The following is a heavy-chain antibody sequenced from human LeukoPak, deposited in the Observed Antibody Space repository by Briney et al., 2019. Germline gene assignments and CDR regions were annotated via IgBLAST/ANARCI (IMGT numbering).Heavy chain of an antibody. CDR1: GFTFSDYY. CDR2: ISSSGSTI. Sequence: GGSLRLSCAASGFTFSDYYMSWIRQAPRKGLEWVSYISSSGSTIYYADSVKGRFTISRDNAKNSLYLQMNSLRAEDTAVYFCARRRYNWNAIDYWGQGTLVTVSS. J-gene: IGHJ4*02. D-gene: IGHD1-20*01. V-gene: IGHV3-11*01. CDR3: ARRRYNWNAIDY.